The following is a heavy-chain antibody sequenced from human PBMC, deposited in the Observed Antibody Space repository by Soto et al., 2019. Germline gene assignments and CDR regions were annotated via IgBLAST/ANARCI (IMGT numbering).Heavy chain of an antibody. V-gene: IGHV3-74*01. CDR2: INSDGSST. CDR1: GFTFSSYW. CDR3: ARDLALYPSDYYYYMDV. Sequence: HPGGSLRLSCAASGFTFSSYWMHWVRQAPGKGLVWVSRINSDGSSTSYADSVKGRFTISRDNAKNTLYLQMNSLRAEDTAVYYCARDLALYPSDYYYYMDVWGKGTTVTVSS. J-gene: IGHJ6*03. D-gene: IGHD2-8*01.